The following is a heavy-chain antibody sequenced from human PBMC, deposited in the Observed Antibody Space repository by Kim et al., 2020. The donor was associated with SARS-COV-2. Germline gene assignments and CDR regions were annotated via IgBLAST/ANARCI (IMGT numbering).Heavy chain of an antibody. Sequence: GGSLRLSCVASGFTFSTFALTWVRQAPGKGLEWVSTIDGAGGDTYYAGSVKGRFTISRDNSKNTLYLQMNSLRAEDTAIYYCVRTAATGIKPPKYWGQG. V-gene: IGHV3-23*01. D-gene: IGHD6-25*01. CDR2: IDGAGGDT. CDR3: VRTAATGIKPPKY. CDR1: GFTFSTFA. J-gene: IGHJ4*02.